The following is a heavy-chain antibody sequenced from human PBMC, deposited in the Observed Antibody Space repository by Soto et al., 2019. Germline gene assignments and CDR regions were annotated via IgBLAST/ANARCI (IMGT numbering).Heavy chain of an antibody. CDR2: ISWDGGST. CDR1: GFTFDDYT. Sequence: GGSLRLSCAASGFTFDDYTMHWVRQAPGKGLEWVSLISWDGGSTYYADSVKGRFTISRDNSKNSLYLQMNSLRTEDTALYYCAKDRNIRAGWKAAAGGFPDYWGQGTLVTVSS. CDR3: AKDRNIRAGWKAAAGGFPDY. D-gene: IGHD6-13*01. J-gene: IGHJ4*02. V-gene: IGHV3-43*01.